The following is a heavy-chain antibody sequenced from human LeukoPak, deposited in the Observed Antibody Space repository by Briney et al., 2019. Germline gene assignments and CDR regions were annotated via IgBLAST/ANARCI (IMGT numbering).Heavy chain of an antibody. V-gene: IGHV1-69*06. CDR2: IIPIFGTA. D-gene: IGHD6-13*01. Sequence: SVNVSCKASGGTFSSYAISWVRQAPGQGLEWMGGIIPIFGTANYAQKFQGRVTITADKSTSTAYMELSSLRSEDTAVYYCARMGIAAAGKGGLWGQGTLVTVSS. CDR3: ARMGIAAAGKGGL. J-gene: IGHJ4*02. CDR1: GGTFSSYA.